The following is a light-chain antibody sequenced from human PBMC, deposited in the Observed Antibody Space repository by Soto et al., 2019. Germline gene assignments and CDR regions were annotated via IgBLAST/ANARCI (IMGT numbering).Light chain of an antibody. CDR3: QQYGSTGGIT. CDR2: GAS. CDR1: QSVSSNY. Sequence: EIVLTQSPAILSLSPGDRATLSCRASQSVSSNYLAWYQQKPGQAPRLLIYGASSRATGIPDRFSGSGSGTDFTLTITRLEPEDSAMYYCQQYGSTGGITFGHGTKVDIK. V-gene: IGKV3-20*01. J-gene: IGKJ1*01.